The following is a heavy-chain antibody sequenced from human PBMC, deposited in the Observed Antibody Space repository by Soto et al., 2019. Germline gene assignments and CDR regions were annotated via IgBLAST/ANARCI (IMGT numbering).Heavy chain of an antibody. CDR1: GFTFNTYW. V-gene: IGHV3-74*01. Sequence: EVQLVESGGTLVQPGGSLRLSCAASGFTFNTYWMHWVRQAPGKGLVWVSRINSDGTKTTYADSVKGRFTISRDKAKNTVYLQMNSLRAEDTAMYYCATVATNSYNWLDPWGQGTLVTVSS. CDR3: ATVATNSYNWLDP. J-gene: IGHJ5*02. CDR2: INSDGTKT. D-gene: IGHD5-12*01.